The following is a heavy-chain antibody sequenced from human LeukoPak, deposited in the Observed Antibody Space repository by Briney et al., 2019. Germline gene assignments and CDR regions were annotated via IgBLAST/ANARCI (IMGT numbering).Heavy chain of an antibody. D-gene: IGHD3-22*01. CDR2: IRYDGSNK. V-gene: IGHV3-30*02. J-gene: IGHJ4*02. CDR1: GFTFSTYG. CDR3: AKGVGSSGYFFDY. Sequence: GGSLRLSCAASGFTFSTYGMNWVRQAPGKGLEWVAFIRYDGSNKYYADSVKGRFTISRDNSKNTLYLQMNSLRAEDTAVYYCAKGVGSSGYFFDYWGQGTLVTVSS.